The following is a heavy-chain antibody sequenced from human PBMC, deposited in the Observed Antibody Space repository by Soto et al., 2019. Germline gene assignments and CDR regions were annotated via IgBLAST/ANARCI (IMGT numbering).Heavy chain of an antibody. Sequence: GGSMKVSFKASGYTFTSYDITRVLKATWLGLEWMGWMNPNSGNTGYAQNFQGRVTMTRDTSINTAYMELSSLRSEDTAVYFCARSYCSSTSCRQLDVWGKGTTVTVSS. CDR1: GYTFTSYD. CDR2: MNPNSGNT. V-gene: IGHV1-8*01. J-gene: IGHJ6*04. D-gene: IGHD2-2*01. CDR3: ARSYCSSTSCRQLDV.